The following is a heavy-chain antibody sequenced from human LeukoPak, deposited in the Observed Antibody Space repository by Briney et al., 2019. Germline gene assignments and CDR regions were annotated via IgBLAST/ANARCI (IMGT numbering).Heavy chain of an antibody. J-gene: IGHJ4*02. D-gene: IGHD1-1*01. CDR3: ARGLENFDY. V-gene: IGHV1-2*06. CDR1: GYTFTGSY. Sequence: GASVMLSCKASGYTFTGSYIHWVRQAPGQGLEWVGRINPSSGGTSFVQKFQGSVTMTRDTSISAAYLKLSRLRSDDTAVYYCARGLENFDYWGQGTPVTVSS. CDR2: INPSSGGT.